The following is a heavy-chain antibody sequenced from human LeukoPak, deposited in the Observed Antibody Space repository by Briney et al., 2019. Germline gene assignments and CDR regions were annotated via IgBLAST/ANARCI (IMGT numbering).Heavy chain of an antibody. D-gene: IGHD6-19*01. CDR1: GYSFTSYW. CDR2: IKHDGSEK. Sequence: GESLKISCKGSGYSFTSYWIGWVRQTPRIGLEWVANIKHDGSEKHYADSVKGRVTISRDNAKNSLYLQMNSLRAEDTALYYCARGSGWDHFDNWGQGTLVTVSS. J-gene: IGHJ4*02. CDR3: ARGSGWDHFDN. V-gene: IGHV3-7*03.